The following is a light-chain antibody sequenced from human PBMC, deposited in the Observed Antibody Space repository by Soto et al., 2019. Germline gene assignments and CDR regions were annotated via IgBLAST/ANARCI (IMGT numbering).Light chain of an antibody. V-gene: IGKV1-12*01. CDR2: TGS. Sequence: DIQMTQSPSYVSASVGDRVTITCRASQAIDSWLAWYQQKPGEAPKLLIFTGSLLHSGVPPRFSGSGSGTDFTLTISRLQPEDFATYYCQQTLSFPPTFGQGTKV. CDR3: QQTLSFPPT. CDR1: QAIDSW. J-gene: IGKJ1*01.